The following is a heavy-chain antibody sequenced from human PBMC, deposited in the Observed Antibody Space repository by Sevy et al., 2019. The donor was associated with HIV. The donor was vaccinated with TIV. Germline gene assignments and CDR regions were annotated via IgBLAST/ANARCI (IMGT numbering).Heavy chain of an antibody. CDR3: AREGCTQPHDY. V-gene: IGHV3-23*01. CDR1: GFTFAKYS. CDR2: FSFGCGRI. Sequence: GGSLRLSCAASGFTFAKYSMSWLRQAPGKGLEWVSTFSFGCGRINYADSVKGRFTISRDDSKNTLYLQMNSLIAEDTATYFCAREGCTQPHDYWGQGTLVTVSS. J-gene: IGHJ4*02.